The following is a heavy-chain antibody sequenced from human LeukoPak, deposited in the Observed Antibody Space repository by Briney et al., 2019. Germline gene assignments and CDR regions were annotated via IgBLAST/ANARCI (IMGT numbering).Heavy chain of an antibody. D-gene: IGHD7-27*01. Sequence: SETLSLTCTVSGASIDSYYWSWIRQSPGKGLEWIGYIYYTETSYNPSLKSRVTISADTSKNQFSLKLYSVTAADTAVYYCATRKLGNDYWGQGTPVTVSS. V-gene: IGHV4-59*01. J-gene: IGHJ4*02. CDR3: ATRKLGNDY. CDR1: GASIDSYY. CDR2: IYYTET.